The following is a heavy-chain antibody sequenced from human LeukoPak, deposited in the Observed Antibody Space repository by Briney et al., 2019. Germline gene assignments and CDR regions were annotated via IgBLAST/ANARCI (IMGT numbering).Heavy chain of an antibody. J-gene: IGHJ5*02. CDR1: GFTFSNAW. D-gene: IGHD2-2*01. CDR2: IWYDGSNK. CDR3: AREGVPAANWFDP. Sequence: GGSLRLSCTASGFTFSNAWMTWVRQAPGKGLEWVAVIWYDGSNKYYADSVKGRFTISRDNSKNTLYLQMNSLRAEDTAVYYCAREGVPAANWFDPWGQGTLVTVSA. V-gene: IGHV3-33*08.